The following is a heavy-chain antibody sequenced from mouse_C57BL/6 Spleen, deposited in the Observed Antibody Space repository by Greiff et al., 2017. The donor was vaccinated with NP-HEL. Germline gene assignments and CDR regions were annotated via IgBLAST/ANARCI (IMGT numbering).Heavy chain of an antibody. V-gene: IGHV5-4*01. J-gene: IGHJ4*01. CDR1: GFTFSSYA. Sequence: EVRLVESGGGLVKPGGSLKLSCAASGFTFSSYAMSWVRQTPEKRLEWVATISDGGSYTYYPDNVKGRFTISRDNAKNNLYLQMSHLKSEDTAMYYCARDSSGYEGNYYAMDYWGQGTSVTVSS. CDR2: ISDGGSYT. CDR3: ARDSSGYEGNYYAMDY. D-gene: IGHD3-2*02.